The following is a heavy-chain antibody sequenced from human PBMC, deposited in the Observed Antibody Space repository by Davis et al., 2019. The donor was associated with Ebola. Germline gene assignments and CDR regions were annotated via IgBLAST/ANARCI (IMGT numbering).Heavy chain of an antibody. J-gene: IGHJ4*02. D-gene: IGHD2-15*01. CDR3: AREGGGTWGY. CDR2: INQDGSEK. V-gene: IGHV3-7*01. Sequence: GESLKISCVASGFTFSSYWMHWVRQTPGKGLEWLANINQDGSEKYYVDSVKGRFTISRDNGENLLFLQMNSLRVDDTAVYYCAREGGGTWGYWGQGSLVTVSS. CDR1: GFTFSSYW.